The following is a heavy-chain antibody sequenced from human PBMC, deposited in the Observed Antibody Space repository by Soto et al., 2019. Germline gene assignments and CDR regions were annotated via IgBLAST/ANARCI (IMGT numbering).Heavy chain of an antibody. CDR2: INHSGST. D-gene: IGHD6-6*01. CDR1: GGSFSVYY. J-gene: IGHJ6*02. V-gene: IGHV4-34*01. Sequence: SETLSLTCAVYGGSFSVYYWSWIRQPPGKGLEWIGEINHSGSTNYNPSLKSRVTISVDKSKNQFSLKLSSVTAADTAVYYCASASIAARPYYYYGMDVWGQGTTVTVSS. CDR3: ASASIAARPYYYYGMDV.